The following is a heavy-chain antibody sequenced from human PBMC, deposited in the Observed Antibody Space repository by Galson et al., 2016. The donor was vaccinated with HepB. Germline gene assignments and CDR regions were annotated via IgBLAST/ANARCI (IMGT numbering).Heavy chain of an antibody. J-gene: IGHJ5*02. CDR2: IYSSGST. V-gene: IGHV4-39*01. Sequence: SETLSLTCSVSGGSIDNSGYYWGWIRQPPGKGLEWIGRIYSSGSTFYNPSLKSRLTISVDTSNNQFSLRLSSVNAADTAVYYCARLAYHGSGRYFWFAPWGQGTLVTVSS. CDR1: GGSIDNSGYY. D-gene: IGHD3-10*01. CDR3: ARLAYHGSGRYFWFAP.